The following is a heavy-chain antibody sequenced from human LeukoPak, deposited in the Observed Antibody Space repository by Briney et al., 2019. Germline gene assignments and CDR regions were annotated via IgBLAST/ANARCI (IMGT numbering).Heavy chain of an antibody. CDR2: IYPGDSDT. V-gene: IGHV5-51*01. CDR3: ARHTAVAGTTGGGPTNYYYYGMDV. CDR1: GYSFTSYW. Sequence: GESLKISRKGSGYSFTSYWIGWVRQMPGKGLEWMGIIYPGDSDTRYSPSFQGQVTISADKSISTAYLQWSSLKASDTAMYYCARHTAVAGTTGGGPTNYYYYGMDVWGQGTTVTVSS. D-gene: IGHD6-19*01. J-gene: IGHJ6*02.